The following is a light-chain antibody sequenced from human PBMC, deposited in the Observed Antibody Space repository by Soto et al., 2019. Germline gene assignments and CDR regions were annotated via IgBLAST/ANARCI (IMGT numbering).Light chain of an antibody. V-gene: IGLV2-23*01. CDR1: SNDVGSSNL. CDR2: EDT. J-gene: IGLJ3*02. Sequence: QSALTQPASVSGSPGQSITISCTGPSNDVGSSNLVSWYQQQPGKAPKLIIYEDTKRPSGVSNRFSGSKSGNTASLTVSALQAEDEADYYCCSFAHTRVLFGGGTKLTV. CDR3: CSFAHTRVL.